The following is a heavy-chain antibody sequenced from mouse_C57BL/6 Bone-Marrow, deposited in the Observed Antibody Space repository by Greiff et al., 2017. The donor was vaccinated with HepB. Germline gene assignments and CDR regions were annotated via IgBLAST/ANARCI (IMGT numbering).Heavy chain of an antibody. Sequence: VQLHQSGAELVRPGASVKLSCTASGFNIKDDYMHWVKQRPEQGLEWIGWIDPENGDTEYASKFQGKATITADTSSNTAYLQLSSLTSEDTAVYYCTRVSNFHFDYWGQGTTLTVSS. V-gene: IGHV14-4*01. CDR3: TRVSNFHFDY. CDR2: IDPENGDT. D-gene: IGHD4-1*01. J-gene: IGHJ2*01. CDR1: GFNIKDDY.